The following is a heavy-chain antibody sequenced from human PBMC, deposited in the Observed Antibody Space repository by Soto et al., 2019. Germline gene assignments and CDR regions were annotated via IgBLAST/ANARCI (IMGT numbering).Heavy chain of an antibody. CDR1: GYTFTIYG. V-gene: IGHV1-18*01. CDR2: ISAYNGNT. Sequence: QVPLVQSGAEVKKPGASVKVYCKDSGYTFTIYGLSWVRQAPGPGLEWMGWISAYNGNTHYAQKLQGIVTMTTGTSTVTACMDLRSLRSADTAVDYGARDRAVVTDPSGYWGQGTLVTVSS. CDR3: ARDRAVVTDPSGY. J-gene: IGHJ4*02. D-gene: IGHD2-15*01.